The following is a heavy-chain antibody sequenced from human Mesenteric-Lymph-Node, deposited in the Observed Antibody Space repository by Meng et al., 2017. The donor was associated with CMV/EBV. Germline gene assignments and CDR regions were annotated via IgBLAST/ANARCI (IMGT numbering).Heavy chain of an antibody. D-gene: IGHD4-17*01. J-gene: IGHJ3*02. CDR3: AKDMYGRLLDAFDI. CDR2: IKQDGSEK. V-gene: IGHV3-7*03. Sequence: LSLTCAASGFTFSSYWMSWVRQAPGKGLEWVANIKQDGSEKYYVDSVKGRFTISRDKAKNSLYLQMNSLRAEDTAVYYCAKDMYGRLLDAFDIWGEGTMVTVSS. CDR1: GFTFSSYW.